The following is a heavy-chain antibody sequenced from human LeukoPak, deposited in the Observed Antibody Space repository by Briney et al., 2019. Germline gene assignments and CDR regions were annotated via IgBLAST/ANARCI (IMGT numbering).Heavy chain of an antibody. CDR3: AKELTYYDFWSGYSEPYYYFDY. CDR2: ISGSGGST. V-gene: IGHV3-23*01. D-gene: IGHD3-3*01. Sequence: GGSLRLSCAASGFTFSSYAMSWVRQAPGKGLEWVSAISGSGGSTYYADSVKGRFTISRDNSKNTLYLQMSSLRAEDTAVYYCAKELTYYDFWSGYSEPYYYFDYWGQGTLVTVSS. J-gene: IGHJ4*02. CDR1: GFTFSSYA.